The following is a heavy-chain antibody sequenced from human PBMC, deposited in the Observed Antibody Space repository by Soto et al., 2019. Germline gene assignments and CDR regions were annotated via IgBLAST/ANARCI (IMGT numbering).Heavy chain of an antibody. CDR3: ALAVAGTFDY. Sequence: GGSLRLSCVASGFTFSSYGMHWVRQAPGKGLEWVAVISYDGSNKYYADSVKGRFTISRDNSKNTLYLQMNSLRAEDTAVYYCALAVAGTFDYWGQGTLVTVSS. CDR1: GFTFSSYG. J-gene: IGHJ4*02. V-gene: IGHV3-30*03. CDR2: ISYDGSNK. D-gene: IGHD6-19*01.